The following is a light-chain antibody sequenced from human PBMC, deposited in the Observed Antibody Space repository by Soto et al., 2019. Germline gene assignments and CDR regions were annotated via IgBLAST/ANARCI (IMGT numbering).Light chain of an antibody. CDR3: QQCNNWLPTT. CDR2: DAS. J-gene: IGKJ5*01. Sequence: EIVFTQSLTTLSLSPGERATLSCRASQSVSSYLAWYQQNPGQAPILLIYDASNRATGIPARFSGSGSGTDFSLTISILEPEYFAGYYCQQCNNWLPTTFGQGTRLEIK. V-gene: IGKV3-11*01. CDR1: QSVSSY.